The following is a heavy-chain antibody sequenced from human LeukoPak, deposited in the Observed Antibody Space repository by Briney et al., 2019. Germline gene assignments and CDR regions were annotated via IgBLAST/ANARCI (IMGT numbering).Heavy chain of an antibody. CDR1: GDCISSGVYY. CDR2: IYYTGTT. V-gene: IGHV4-31*03. Sequence: SETLSLTCTVSGDCISSGVYYWSWIRQHPGKGLEWIGCIYYTGTTYYNTSLQSRVTISVDTSKNQISLKLSSVTAADTAVYYCARHFVGYSYGHYFDYWGQGTLVTVSS. J-gene: IGHJ4*02. CDR3: ARHFVGYSYGHYFDY. D-gene: IGHD5-18*01.